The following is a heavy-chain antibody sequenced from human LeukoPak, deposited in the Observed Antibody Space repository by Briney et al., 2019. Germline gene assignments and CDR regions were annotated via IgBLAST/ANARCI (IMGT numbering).Heavy chain of an antibody. Sequence: SVTVSCKASGGTFSSYAIGWVRQAPGQGLEWMGGIIPIFGTANYAQKFQGRVTITADESTSTAYMELSSLRSEDTAVYYCARDSYYDILTGYSNWFDPWGQGTLVTVSS. J-gene: IGHJ5*02. V-gene: IGHV1-69*13. CDR3: ARDSYYDILTGYSNWFDP. CDR1: GGTFSSYA. CDR2: IIPIFGTA. D-gene: IGHD3-9*01.